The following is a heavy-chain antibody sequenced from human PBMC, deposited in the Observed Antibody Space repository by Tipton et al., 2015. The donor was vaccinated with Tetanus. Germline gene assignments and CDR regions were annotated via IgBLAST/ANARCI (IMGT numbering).Heavy chain of an antibody. V-gene: IGHV4-39*07. CDR1: GGSISSSSYY. CDR2: IYYSGST. Sequence: TLSLTCTVSGGSISSSSYYWGWIRQPPGKGLEWIGSIYYSGSTNYNPSLKSRVTISVDTSKNQFSLKLSSVTAADTAVYYCARGRGSYYYDSSGYYYVRNAFDIWGQGTMVTVSS. J-gene: IGHJ3*02. D-gene: IGHD3-22*01. CDR3: ARGRGSYYYDSSGYYYVRNAFDI.